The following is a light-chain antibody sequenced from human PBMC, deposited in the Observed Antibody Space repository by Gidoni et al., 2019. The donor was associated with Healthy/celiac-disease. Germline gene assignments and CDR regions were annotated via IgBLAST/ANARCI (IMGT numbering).Light chain of an antibody. J-gene: IGKJ3*01. CDR1: QSLMYSNGYNY. CDR2: LGS. CDR3: MQALQTPRFT. V-gene: IGKV2-28*01. Sequence: DSVMTQSPLSLPVPPGEPATISCRSSQSLMYSNGYNYVDWDLQKPGQSPQLLIYLGSNRASGVPDRFSVSGSGTDFTLIISRVEAEDVGVYYCMQALQTPRFTFGPXTKVDIK.